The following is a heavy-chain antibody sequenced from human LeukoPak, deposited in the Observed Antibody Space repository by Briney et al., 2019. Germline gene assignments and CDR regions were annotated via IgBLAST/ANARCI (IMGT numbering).Heavy chain of an antibody. J-gene: IGHJ4*02. CDR1: GFTFSSYT. Sequence: GGSLRLSCAASGFTFSSYTMNWVRQAPGKGLEWVSTVSGSSNIHYSDSVKGRFTISRDNARNSLYLQMNSLRDEDTAVYYCARDGLHTAHLDYWGQGTLVTVSS. CDR3: ARDGLHTAHLDY. CDR2: VSGSSNI. D-gene: IGHD5-18*01. V-gene: IGHV3-48*02.